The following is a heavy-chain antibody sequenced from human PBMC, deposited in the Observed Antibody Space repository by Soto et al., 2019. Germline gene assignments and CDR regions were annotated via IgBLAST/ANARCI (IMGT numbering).Heavy chain of an antibody. CDR3: ASHPYSSSWYS. CDR1: GFTFSSYW. CDR2: IKQDGSEK. Sequence: PGGSLRLSCAASGFTFSSYWMSWVRQAPGKGLEWVANIKQDGSEKYYVDSVRGRFTISRDNAKNSLYLQMNSLRAEDTAVYYCASHPYSSSWYSWGQGTLVTVSS. D-gene: IGHD6-13*01. V-gene: IGHV3-7*02. J-gene: IGHJ4*02.